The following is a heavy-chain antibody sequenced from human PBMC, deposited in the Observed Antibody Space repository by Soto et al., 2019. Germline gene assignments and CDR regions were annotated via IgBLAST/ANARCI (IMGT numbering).Heavy chain of an antibody. CDR2: ISAYNGNT. CDR1: GYTFTSYG. V-gene: IGHV1-18*04. J-gene: IGHJ4*02. CDR3: ARDGKYSSSSRGRIVFDY. D-gene: IGHD6-6*01. Sequence: ASVKVSCKASGYTFTSYGISWVRQAPGQGLEWMGWISAYNGNTNYAQKLQGRVTMTTDTSTSTAYMELRSLRSDDTAVYYCARDGKYSSSSRGRIVFDYWGQGTLVNVAS.